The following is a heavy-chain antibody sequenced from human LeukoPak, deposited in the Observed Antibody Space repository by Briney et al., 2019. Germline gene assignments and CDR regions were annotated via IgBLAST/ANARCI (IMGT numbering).Heavy chain of an antibody. D-gene: IGHD6-13*01. CDR1: GGSISSYY. CDR3: ASAAAGTSSAWFDP. V-gene: IGHV4-59*12. CDR2: IYYSGST. J-gene: IGHJ5*02. Sequence: SETLSLTCTVSGGSISSYYWSWIRQPPGKGLEWIGYIYYSGSTNYNPSLRSRVTISVDTSKNQFSLKLSSVTAADTAVYYCASAAAGTSSAWFDPWGQGTLVTVSS.